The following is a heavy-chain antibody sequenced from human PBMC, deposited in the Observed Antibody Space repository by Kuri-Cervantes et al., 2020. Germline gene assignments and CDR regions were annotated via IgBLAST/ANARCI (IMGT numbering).Heavy chain of an antibody. D-gene: IGHD3-10*01. Sequence: GGSLRLSCAASGFTFSDYYMSWIRQAPGKGLEWVSYISSSGSTIYYADSVKGRFTISRDNAKNSLYLQMNSLRAEDTAVYYCAREVGEETRDMYYFDCWGQGTLVTVSS. V-gene: IGHV3-11*04. CDR1: GFTFSDYY. CDR3: AREVGEETRDMYYFDC. CDR2: ISSSGSTI. J-gene: IGHJ4*02.